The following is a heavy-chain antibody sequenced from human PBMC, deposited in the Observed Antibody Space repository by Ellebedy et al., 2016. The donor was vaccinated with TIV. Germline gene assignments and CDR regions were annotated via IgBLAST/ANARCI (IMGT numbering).Heavy chain of an antibody. CDR2: INIDGSGT. CDR3: ARGGATSSRYWRN. D-gene: IGHD2-2*01. J-gene: IGHJ4*02. CDR1: GFTFSNYW. Sequence: GESLKISCAASGFTFSNYWMHWVRQAPGKGLVWVSQINIDGSGTNYADSVKGRFSISRDNAKSTLYLQMNTLRAEDTAVYYCARGGATSSRYWRNWGQGALVTVSS. V-gene: IGHV3-74*01.